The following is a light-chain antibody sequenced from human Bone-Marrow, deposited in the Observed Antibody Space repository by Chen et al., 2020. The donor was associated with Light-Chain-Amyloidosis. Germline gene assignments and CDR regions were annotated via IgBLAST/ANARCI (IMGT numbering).Light chain of an antibody. CDR1: NIGSTS. J-gene: IGLJ3*02. Sequence: SYVLTQPSSVSVAPGQTATIACGGNNIGSTSVHWYQQTPGQAPLLVVYDDSDRPSGNPERLSGSNSGNTATLTISRVEAGDEADYDGQVWGRSSDRPVFGGGTKLTVL. CDR3: QVWGRSSDRPV. V-gene: IGLV3-21*02. CDR2: DDS.